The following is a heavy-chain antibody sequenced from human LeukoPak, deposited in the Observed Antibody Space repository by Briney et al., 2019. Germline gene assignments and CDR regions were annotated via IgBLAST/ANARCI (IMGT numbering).Heavy chain of an antibody. CDR3: TLYNY. V-gene: IGHV1-3*03. CDR1: GYTFTGYY. J-gene: IGHJ4*02. Sequence: ASVKVSCKASGYTFTGYYMHWVRQAPGQSLEWMGCINPGNGDIKYSQEFQGRVTITRDTSATTAYMELSSLRSDDMAVYYCTLYNYWGQGTLVTVSS. D-gene: IGHD2-2*02. CDR2: INPGNGDI.